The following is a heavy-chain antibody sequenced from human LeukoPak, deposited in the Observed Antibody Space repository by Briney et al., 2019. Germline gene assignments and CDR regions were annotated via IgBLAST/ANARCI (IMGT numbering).Heavy chain of an antibody. CDR3: ARESPDY. CDR2: ISYDGTNK. J-gene: IGHJ4*02. Sequence: GGSLRLSCAASGFTFSYFGMHWVRQAPGKGLEWVAVISYDGTNKYYADSVKGRFTISRDNAKNSLYLQMNSLRAEDTAVYYCARESPDYWGQGTLVTVSS. CDR1: GFTFSYFG. V-gene: IGHV3-30*03.